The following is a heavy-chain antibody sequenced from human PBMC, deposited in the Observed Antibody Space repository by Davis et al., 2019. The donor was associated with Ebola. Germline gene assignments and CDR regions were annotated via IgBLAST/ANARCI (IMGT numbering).Heavy chain of an antibody. V-gene: IGHV3-30*04. J-gene: IGHJ4*02. CDR3: ARAGFDEVLDY. CDR1: GFIFRNYA. D-gene: IGHD3-3*01. CDR2: VSHSERER. Sequence: GESLKISCAASGFIFRNYAMHWVRQAPGKGLEWVAVVSHSERERFYADSVKGRFTISRDNSENTLYLQMNSLTADETSVYYCARAGFDEVLDYWGQGTPVTVSS.